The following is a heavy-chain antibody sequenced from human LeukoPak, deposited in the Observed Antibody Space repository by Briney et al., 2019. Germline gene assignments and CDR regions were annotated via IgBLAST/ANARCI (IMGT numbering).Heavy chain of an antibody. CDR2: ISYDGNDN. V-gene: IGHV3-30*04. Sequence: GGSLRLSCATSGFSFSSYAFYWIRQPPGKGLEWLTLISYDGNDNYYSDSVKGRFSIYRDNSKSMVFLQMNSLRPEDTAVYFCAVLTTLHIAVRPGDEYMDVWGKGTTVTVSS. D-gene: IGHD3-10*01. CDR1: GFSFSSYA. J-gene: IGHJ6*03. CDR3: AVLTTLHIAVRPGDEYMDV.